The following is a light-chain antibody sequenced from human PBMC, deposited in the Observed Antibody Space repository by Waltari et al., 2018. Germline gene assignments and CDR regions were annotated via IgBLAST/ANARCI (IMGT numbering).Light chain of an antibody. J-gene: IGKJ1*01. Sequence: EIVLTQSPAPLSLSPGERATLPSRPSQSVSSRYLAWYQQKPGQAPRLLIYGASSRATGIPDRFSGSGSGTDFTLTISRLEPEDFAVYYCQQYGSSPTTFGQGTKVEIK. CDR1: QSVSSRY. CDR2: GAS. CDR3: QQYGSSPTT. V-gene: IGKV3-20*01.